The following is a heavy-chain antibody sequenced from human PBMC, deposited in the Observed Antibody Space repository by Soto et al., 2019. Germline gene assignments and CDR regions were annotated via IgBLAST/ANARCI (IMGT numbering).Heavy chain of an antibody. V-gene: IGHV4-59*01. Sequence: ATLSLTCTVSGGSIRNYFWSWIRQPPGKRLEWIGYIYYSGYTNYNPSLKNRVTISVDTSKNEFSLELTSVTAADTALYDCARDRYGMSLSGPEVVAYWGQGTLVTVS. CDR3: ARDRYGMSLSGPEVVAY. D-gene: IGHD2-15*01. CDR1: GGSIRNYF. CDR2: IYYSGYT. J-gene: IGHJ4*02.